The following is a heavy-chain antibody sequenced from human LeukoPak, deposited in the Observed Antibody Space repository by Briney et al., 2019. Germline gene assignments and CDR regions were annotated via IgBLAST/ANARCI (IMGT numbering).Heavy chain of an antibody. V-gene: IGHV4-59*01. CDR2: IYHSGST. J-gene: IGHJ5*02. D-gene: IGHD3-22*01. CDR3: ARAHYYDSSGPSGWFDP. Sequence: SETLSLTCTVSGGSISSYYWSWIRQPPGKGLEWIGYIYHSGSTNYNPSLKSRVTISVDSSKNQFSLKLSSVTAADTAVYYCARAHYYDSSGPSGWFDPWGQGTLVTVSS. CDR1: GGSISSYY.